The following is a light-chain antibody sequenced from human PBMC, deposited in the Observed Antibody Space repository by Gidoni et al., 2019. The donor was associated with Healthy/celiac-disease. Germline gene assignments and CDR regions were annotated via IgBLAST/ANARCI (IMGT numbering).Light chain of an antibody. CDR1: QSVSSY. CDR3: QQRSNWPPLT. CDR2: DAS. Sequence: EIVFTQSPATLSLSPGARVTLPCRASQSVSSYLDWYQQKPGQAPRLLIYDASNRATGIPARFSGSGSGTDFTLTISSLEPEDFAVYYCQQRSNWPPLTFGGGTKVEIK. J-gene: IGKJ4*01. V-gene: IGKV3-11*01.